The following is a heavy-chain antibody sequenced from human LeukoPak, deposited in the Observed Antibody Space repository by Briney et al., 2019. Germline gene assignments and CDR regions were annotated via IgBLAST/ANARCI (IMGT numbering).Heavy chain of an antibody. V-gene: IGHV3-53*04. CDR1: WFTVSSNY. CDR2: IYSGGST. J-gene: IGHJ4*02. D-gene: IGHD1-26*01. CDR3: ARVVEVGATRGTFDY. Sequence: GGSLRPSCAASWFTVSSNYMRWVRQAPGKGLEWVSVIYSGGSTYYADSVKGRFTISRHNSKNTLYLQMNSLRAEDTAVYYCARVVEVGATRGTFDYWGQGTLVTVSS.